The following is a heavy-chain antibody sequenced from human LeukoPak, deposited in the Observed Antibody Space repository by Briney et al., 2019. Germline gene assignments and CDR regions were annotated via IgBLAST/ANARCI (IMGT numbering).Heavy chain of an antibody. CDR1: GYTFTGYY. CDR2: INPNSGGT. CDR3: ARTVVTRGYFDY. J-gene: IGHJ4*02. Sequence: ASVKVSCTASGYTFTGYYMHLVRQAPGQGLEWMGWINPNSGGTNYAQKFQGRVSMTRYTSISTAYMELSRLRTDDTAVYYCARTVVTRGYFDYWGQGTLVTVSS. V-gene: IGHV1-2*02. D-gene: IGHD4-23*01.